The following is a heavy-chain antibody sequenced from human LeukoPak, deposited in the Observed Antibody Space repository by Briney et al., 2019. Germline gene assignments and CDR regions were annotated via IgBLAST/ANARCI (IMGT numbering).Heavy chain of an antibody. V-gene: IGHV1-18*01. CDR3: ARQRGGSGWYSFDY. J-gene: IGHJ4*02. Sequence: GAPVKVSCKASGYTFTSYGISWVRQAPGQGLEWMGWISAYNGNTNYAQKLQGRVTMTTDTSTSTAYMELRSLRSDDTAVYYCARQRGGSGWYSFDYWGQGTMVTVSS. CDR1: GYTFTSYG. CDR2: ISAYNGNT. D-gene: IGHD6-19*01.